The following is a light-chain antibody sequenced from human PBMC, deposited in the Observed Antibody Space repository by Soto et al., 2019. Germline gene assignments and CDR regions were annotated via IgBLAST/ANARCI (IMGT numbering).Light chain of an antibody. CDR2: EVS. CDR1: QSLLHITGETF. V-gene: IGKV2D-29*02. CDR3: MQSTQLPPT. J-gene: IGKJ5*01. Sequence: DVVMTQTPRSLSVAPGQPASISCKSSQSLLHITGETFLFWYLQKPGQSPQLLIYEVSTRVSGVPDRFSGRGSGTDFTLEISRVETDDVGIYYCMQSTQLPPTFGQGTRLGIE.